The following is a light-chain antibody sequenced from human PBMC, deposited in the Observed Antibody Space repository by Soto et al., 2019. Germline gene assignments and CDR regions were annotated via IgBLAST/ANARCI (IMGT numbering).Light chain of an antibody. V-gene: IGKV1-6*01. CDR2: DAS. J-gene: IGKJ1*01. CDR3: LQDYSYPHT. CDR1: QDISND. Sequence: AIQMTQSPSSLSASVGDRVTITCRASQDISNDLAWYQQKPGKAPELLIYDASNLHSGVPFRFSGSGSGTEFTLTITSLQPEDFANYFCLQDYSYPHTFGQGTKVKVK.